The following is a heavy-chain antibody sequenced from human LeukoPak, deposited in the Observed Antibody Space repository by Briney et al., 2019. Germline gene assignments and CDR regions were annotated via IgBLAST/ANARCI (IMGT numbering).Heavy chain of an antibody. CDR1: GFTFSSYS. Sequence: GGSLRLSCAASGFTFSSYSMNWVRQAPGKGLEWVSSISSSSSYIYYADLVKGRFTISRDNAKNSLYLQMNSLRAEDTAVYYCARDRGRPAANDAFDIWGQGTMVTVSS. D-gene: IGHD2-2*01. CDR2: ISSSSSYI. J-gene: IGHJ3*02. V-gene: IGHV3-21*01. CDR3: ARDRGRPAANDAFDI.